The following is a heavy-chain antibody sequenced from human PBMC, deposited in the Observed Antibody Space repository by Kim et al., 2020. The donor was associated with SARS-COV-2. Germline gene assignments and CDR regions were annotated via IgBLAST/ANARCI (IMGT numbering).Heavy chain of an antibody. J-gene: IGHJ5*02. D-gene: IGHD3-3*01. CDR2: INPNSGGT. CDR3: ARKYYDFGVAYYKRTHNWFDP. CDR1: GYTFTGYY. V-gene: IGHV1-2*06. Sequence: ASVKVSCKASGYTFTGYYMHWVRQAPGQGLEWMGRINPNSGGTNYAQKFQGRVTMTRDTSISTAYMELSRLRSDDTAVYYCARKYYDFGVAYYKRTHNWFDPWGQGTLVTVSS.